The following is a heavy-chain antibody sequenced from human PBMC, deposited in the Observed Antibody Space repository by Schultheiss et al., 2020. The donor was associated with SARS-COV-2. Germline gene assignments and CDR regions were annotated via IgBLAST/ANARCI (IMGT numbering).Heavy chain of an antibody. J-gene: IGHJ4*01. CDR3: NTDLNEVTYYDMLAGVY. Sequence: GGSLRLSCAASGFTFSNAWMSWVRQAPGKGLEWVGRIKSKTDGGTTDYAAPVKGRFTISRDDSKNTLWLQMISLKTEDTAVYYCNTDLNEVTYYDMLAGVYWGHGALVTVSS. CDR1: GFTFSNAW. D-gene: IGHD3-9*01. V-gene: IGHV3-15*01. CDR2: IKSKTDGGTT.